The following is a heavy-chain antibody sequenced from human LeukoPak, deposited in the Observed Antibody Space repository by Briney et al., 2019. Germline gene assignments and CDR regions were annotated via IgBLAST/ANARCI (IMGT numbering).Heavy chain of an antibody. Sequence: GGSLRLSCAASGFTFTNYGFHWVRQAPGKGLEWVAVIWYDGSKKYYADSVKGRFTISRDNSKNTLYLQMSSLRTEDTAVYYCARDYCTSTSCFDYWGQGILVTVSS. V-gene: IGHV3-33*01. D-gene: IGHD2-2*01. CDR3: ARDYCTSTSCFDY. CDR2: IWYDGSKK. CDR1: GFTFTNYG. J-gene: IGHJ4*02.